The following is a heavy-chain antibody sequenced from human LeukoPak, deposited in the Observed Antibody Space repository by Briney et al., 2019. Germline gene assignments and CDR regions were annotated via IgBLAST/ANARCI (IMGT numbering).Heavy chain of an antibody. D-gene: IGHD5-24*01. CDR2: IYHSGST. V-gene: IGHV4-30-2*01. J-gene: IGHJ4*02. CDR3: ARVGDGYNYIDY. Sequence: PSQTLSLTCAVSGGSISSGGYSWSWIRQPPGKGLEWIGYIYHSGSTYYNPSLKSRATISVDRSKNQFSLKLSSVTAADTAVYYCARVGDGYNYIDYWGQGTLVTVSS. CDR1: GGSISSGGYS.